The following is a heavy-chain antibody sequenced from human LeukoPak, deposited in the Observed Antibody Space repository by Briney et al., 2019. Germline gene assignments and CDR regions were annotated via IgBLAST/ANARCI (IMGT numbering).Heavy chain of an antibody. J-gene: IGHJ4*02. CDR3: AKDGFYGSGSYYPYYFDY. D-gene: IGHD3-10*01. V-gene: IGHV3-23*01. CDR1: GFTFSSYA. Sequence: GASLRLSCAASGFTFSSYAMSWVRQAPGKGLEWVSPISGSGGSTYYADSVKGRFTISRDNSKNTLYLQMNSLRAEDTAVYYCAKDGFYGSGSYYPYYFDYWGQGTLVTVSS. CDR2: ISGSGGST.